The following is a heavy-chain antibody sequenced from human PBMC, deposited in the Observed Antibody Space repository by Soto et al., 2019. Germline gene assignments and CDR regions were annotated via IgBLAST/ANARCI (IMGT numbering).Heavy chain of an antibody. CDR1: GYTFTSYA. CDR2: INAGNGNT. V-gene: IGHV1-3*01. CDR3: ARDRSPPSLGYCSSTSCYEENWFDP. Sequence: ASVKVSCKASGYTFTSYAMHWVRQAPGQRLEWMGWINAGNGNTKYSQKFQGRVTITRDTSASTAYMELSSLRSEDTAVYYCARDRSPPSLGYCSSTSCYEENWFDPWGQGTLVTVSS. J-gene: IGHJ5*02. D-gene: IGHD2-2*01.